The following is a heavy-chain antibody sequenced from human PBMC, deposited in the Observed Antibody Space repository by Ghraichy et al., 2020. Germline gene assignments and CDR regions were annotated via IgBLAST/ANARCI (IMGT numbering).Heavy chain of an antibody. CDR2: VIPFFGSA. D-gene: IGHD6-13*01. Sequence: SVKVSCKASGDIFSSHAISWVRQAPGQGLEWMGGVIPFFGSANYAQKFQGRVTIIADKSTNTAYMELSSLRSEDTAVYYCASGTATARTLYFYYYFGMDVWGQGTTVTVSS. V-gene: IGHV1-69*06. CDR1: GDIFSSHA. CDR3: ASGTATARTLYFYYYFGMDV. J-gene: IGHJ6*02.